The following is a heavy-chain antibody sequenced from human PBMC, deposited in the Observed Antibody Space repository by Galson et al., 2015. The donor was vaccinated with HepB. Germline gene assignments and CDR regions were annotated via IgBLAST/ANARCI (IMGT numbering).Heavy chain of an antibody. D-gene: IGHD6-13*01. Sequence: SLRLSCAASGFTFSSYAMHWVRQAPGKGLEWVALISYDGSNKYYADSVKGRFTISRDNSKNTLYLLMNSLRAEDTAVYYCARECLSSSIYYFDYWGQGTLVTVSS. J-gene: IGHJ4*02. CDR1: GFTFSSYA. CDR3: ARECLSSSIYYFDY. CDR2: ISYDGSNK. V-gene: IGHV3-30-3*01.